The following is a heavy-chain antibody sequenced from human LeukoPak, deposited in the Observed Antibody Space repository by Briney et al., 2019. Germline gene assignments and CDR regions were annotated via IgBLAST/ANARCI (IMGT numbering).Heavy chain of an antibody. J-gene: IGHJ4*02. D-gene: IGHD2-2*02. CDR1: GFTFSSYS. Sequence: GGSLRLSCAASGFTFSSYSMNWVRKAPGKGLEWVSYISSSSSTIYYADSVKGRFTISRDNAKNSLYLQMNSLRAEDTAVYYCARDMYCSSTSCYTYYFDYWGQGTLVTVSS. V-gene: IGHV3-48*01. CDR3: ARDMYCSSTSCYTYYFDY. CDR2: ISSSSSTI.